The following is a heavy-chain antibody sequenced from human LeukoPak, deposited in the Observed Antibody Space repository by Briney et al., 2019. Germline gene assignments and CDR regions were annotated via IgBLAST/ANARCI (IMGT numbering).Heavy chain of an antibody. D-gene: IGHD3-10*01. CDR3: ARDYQGFGVLFGYYYYGMDF. V-gene: IGHV1-18*04. Sequence: ASVKVSCKASGYTFTSYGISWVRQAPGQGLEWMGWISAYNGNTNYAQKLQGRVTMTTNTSTSTAYMELRSLRSDDTAVYYCARDYQGFGVLFGYYYYGMDFWGKGATVTVSS. CDR1: GYTFTSYG. J-gene: IGHJ6*04. CDR2: ISAYNGNT.